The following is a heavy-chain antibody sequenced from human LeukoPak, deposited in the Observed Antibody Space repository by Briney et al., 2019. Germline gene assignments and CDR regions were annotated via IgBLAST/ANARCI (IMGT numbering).Heavy chain of an antibody. Sequence: SETLSLTCTVSGGSISSGDYYWSWIRQPPGKGLEWIGYIYHSGSTYYNPSLKSRVTISVDRSKNQFSLKLSSVTAADTAVYYCARSEYYYDSSGYYNHWYFDLWGRGTLVTVSS. CDR3: ARSEYYYDSSGYYNHWYFDL. CDR2: IYHSGST. D-gene: IGHD3-22*01. CDR1: GGSISSGDYY. J-gene: IGHJ2*01. V-gene: IGHV4-30-2*01.